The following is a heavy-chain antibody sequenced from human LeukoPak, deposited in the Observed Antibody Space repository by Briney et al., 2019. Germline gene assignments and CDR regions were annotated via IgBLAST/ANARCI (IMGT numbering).Heavy chain of an antibody. V-gene: IGHV3-48*03. CDR1: GFTFSSYE. D-gene: IGHD6-13*01. Sequence: GGSLRLSCAASGFTFSSYEMNWVRQAPGKGLEWVSYISSSGSTIYYADSVKGRFTISRDNVKNSLYLQMNSLRAEDTAVYYCAREGSSWSTTNWFDPWGQGTLVTVSS. J-gene: IGHJ5*02. CDR3: AREGSSWSTTNWFDP. CDR2: ISSSGSTI.